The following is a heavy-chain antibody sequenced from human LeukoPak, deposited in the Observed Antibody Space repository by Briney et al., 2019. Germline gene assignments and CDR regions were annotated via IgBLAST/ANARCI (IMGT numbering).Heavy chain of an antibody. V-gene: IGHV3-30*18. J-gene: IGHJ4*02. CDR3: AKGSIDWYYFDY. Sequence: PGGSLRLSCAASGFSFSTYDMHWVRQAPGKGLEWVAVISSDGSHKYWADSVKGRFTISRVNSKNTVYLQMNSLRAEDTAVYYCAKGSIDWYYFDYWGQGTLVTVSS. CDR2: ISSDGSHK. D-gene: IGHD3-9*01. CDR1: GFSFSTYD.